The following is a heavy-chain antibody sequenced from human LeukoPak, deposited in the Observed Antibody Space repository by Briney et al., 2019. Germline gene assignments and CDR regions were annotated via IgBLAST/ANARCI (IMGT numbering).Heavy chain of an antibody. V-gene: IGHV5-51*01. CDR1: GYSFTSHW. J-gene: IGHJ4*02. CDR2: IYPSDSDT. D-gene: IGHD5-12*01. Sequence: GESLKISCKASGYSFTSHWIGWVRQVPGKGLEWMGIIYPSDSDTRYSPSFQGQVTIAVDKSNSSAYLRWSSLRASDTATYYCAKHNGYGGYAPSDYWGQGTLVTVSS. CDR3: AKHNGYGGYAPSDY.